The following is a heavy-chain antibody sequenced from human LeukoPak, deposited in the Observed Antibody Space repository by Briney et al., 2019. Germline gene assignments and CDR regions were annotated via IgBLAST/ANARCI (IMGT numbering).Heavy chain of an antibody. CDR2: ISTSSSYI. Sequence: AGGSLRLSCAASGFTFSTYNINWVRQAPGKGLEWVTFISTSSSYIYYADSVKGRFTISRDNAKKSLYLQMNSLRAEDTAVYYCARAFASNSPMDVWGQGTTVTVSS. V-gene: IGHV3-21*01. CDR1: GFTFSTYN. CDR3: ARAFASNSPMDV. D-gene: IGHD1-1*01. J-gene: IGHJ6*02.